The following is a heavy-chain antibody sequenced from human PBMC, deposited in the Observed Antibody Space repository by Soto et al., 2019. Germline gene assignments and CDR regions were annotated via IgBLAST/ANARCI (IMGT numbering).Heavy chain of an antibody. J-gene: IGHJ4*02. CDR3: ARGPGASGTYHYFFDY. CDR1: GGALSSYW. V-gene: IGHV4-59*01. CDR2: IYYTGST. D-gene: IGHD3-10*01. Sequence: TLSLTCTVSGGALSSYWWSWIRQPPGKGLEWIGYIYYTGSTNYNPSLKSRVTISLDASKNQFSLKLSSVTAADTAVYYCARGPGASGTYHYFFDYWGPGNLVTVSS.